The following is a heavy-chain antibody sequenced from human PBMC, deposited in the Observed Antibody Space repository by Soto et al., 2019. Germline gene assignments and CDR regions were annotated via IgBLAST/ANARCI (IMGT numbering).Heavy chain of an antibody. CDR2: IYYSGST. CDR3: AKAFLEWLFHDSYFDY. V-gene: IGHV4-31*03. CDR1: GGSISSGGYY. Sequence: SETLSLTCTVSGGSISSGGYYWSWIRQHPGKGLEWIGYIYYSGSTYYNPSLKSRVTISVDTSKNQFSLKLSSVTAEDTAVYYCAKAFLEWLFHDSYFDYWGQGTLVTVSS. D-gene: IGHD3-3*01. J-gene: IGHJ4*02.